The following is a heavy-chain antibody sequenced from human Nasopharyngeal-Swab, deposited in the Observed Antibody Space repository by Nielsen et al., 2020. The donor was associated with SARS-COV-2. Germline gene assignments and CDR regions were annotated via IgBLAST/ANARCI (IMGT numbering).Heavy chain of an antibody. V-gene: IGHV4-59*08. Sequence: GSLRLSCAASGFTFSDYYMSWIRQPPGKGLEWIGYIYYSGSTNYNPSLKSRVTISVDTSKNQFSLKLSSVTAADTAVYYCARQAGLAANWFDPWGQGTLVTVSS. CDR3: ARQAGLAANWFDP. D-gene: IGHD6-13*01. CDR2: IYYSGST. J-gene: IGHJ5*02. CDR1: GFTFSDYY.